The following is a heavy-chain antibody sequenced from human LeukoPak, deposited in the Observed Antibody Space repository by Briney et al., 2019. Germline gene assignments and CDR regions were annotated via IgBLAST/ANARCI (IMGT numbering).Heavy chain of an antibody. D-gene: IGHD2-21*01. Sequence: ASVKVSCKTSGYLFTGFYIHWVRQVPGQGLEWMGWMSPNNGDTKSAPKFQGRVAMTRVTSISTAYMEVTGLTPADTAIYYCAKRGGALSDWGQGTPVTVTS. CDR2: MSPNNGDT. V-gene: IGHV1-2*02. CDR1: GYLFTGFY. CDR3: AKRGGALSD. J-gene: IGHJ4*02.